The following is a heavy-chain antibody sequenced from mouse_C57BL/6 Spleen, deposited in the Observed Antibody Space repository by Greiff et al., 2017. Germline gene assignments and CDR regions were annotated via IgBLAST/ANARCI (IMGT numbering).Heavy chain of an antibody. D-gene: IGHD2-4*01. J-gene: IGHJ3*01. CDR1: GFTFSDYY. CDR3: ARQGDDYDFAY. CDR2: ISNGGGST. Sequence: EVKVEESGGGLVQPGGSLKLSCAASGFTFSDYYMYWVRQTPEKRLEWVAYISNGGGSTYYPDTVKGRFTISRDNAKNTLYLQMSRLKSEDTAMYYCARQGDDYDFAYWGQGTLVTVSA. V-gene: IGHV5-12*01.